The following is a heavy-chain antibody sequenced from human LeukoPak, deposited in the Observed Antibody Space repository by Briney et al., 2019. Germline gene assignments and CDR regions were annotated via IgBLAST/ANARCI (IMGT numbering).Heavy chain of an antibody. V-gene: IGHV3-30*02. CDR2: INDGGNRK. CDR3: AKGGYYDFWSGQLT. J-gene: IGHJ3*01. D-gene: IGHD3-3*01. Sequence: GGSLRLSCAASGFTFSTCGMHWVRQAPGKGLEWVAFINDGGNRKDYADSVQGRLTISRDTSKNILYLQMNSLRVEDTAVYYCAKGGYYDFWSGQLTWGQGTMVTVSS. CDR1: GFTFSTCG.